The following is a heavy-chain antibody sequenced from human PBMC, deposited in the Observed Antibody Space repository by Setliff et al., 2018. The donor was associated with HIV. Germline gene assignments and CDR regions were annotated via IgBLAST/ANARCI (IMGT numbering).Heavy chain of an antibody. V-gene: IGHV4-38-2*01. CDR1: GYSISSGYY. CDR2: IYHSGST. CDR3: ARRRETIVVVIGIPNWYFDL. Sequence: PSETLSLTCAVSGYSISSGYYWGWIRQPPGKGLEWMGTIYHSGSTYYNPSLKSRVTISVDTSKNQFSLRLSSVTAADSAVYYCARRRETIVVVIGIPNWYFDLWGRGTLVTSPQ. J-gene: IGHJ2*01. D-gene: IGHD2-21*01.